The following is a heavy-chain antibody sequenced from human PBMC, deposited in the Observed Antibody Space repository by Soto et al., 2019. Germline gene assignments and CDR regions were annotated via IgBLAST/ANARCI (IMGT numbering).Heavy chain of an antibody. J-gene: IGHJ5*02. D-gene: IGHD4-17*01. Sequence: QVQLQESGPGLVKPSQNLSLTCTVSGGSISSGGYYWSWIRQHPGKGLEWIGYIYYSGSTYYNPSLKSRVTISVDTSKNQFALKLSSVTAADTAVYYCARDYSPDYGDYAGWFDPWGQGTLVTVSS. V-gene: IGHV4-31*03. CDR3: ARDYSPDYGDYAGWFDP. CDR2: IYYSGST. CDR1: GGSISSGGYY.